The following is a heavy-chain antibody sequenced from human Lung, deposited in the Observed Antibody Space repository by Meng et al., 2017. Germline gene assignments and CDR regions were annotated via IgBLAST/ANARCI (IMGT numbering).Heavy chain of an antibody. CDR2: IKSNSDGGTT. D-gene: IGHD6-13*01. Sequence: VRVGGRGWGVVRPGGSLRRTCVASGFSFTDAWMRWVRQAPGKGLEWVGRIKSNSDGGTTDYAAPVKGRFTISRDDSKNTLYLQMNSLITEDTAVYFCATGAAAADHWGQGTLVTVSS. J-gene: IGHJ4*02. V-gene: IGHV3-15*01. CDR3: ATGAAAADH. CDR1: GFSFTDAW.